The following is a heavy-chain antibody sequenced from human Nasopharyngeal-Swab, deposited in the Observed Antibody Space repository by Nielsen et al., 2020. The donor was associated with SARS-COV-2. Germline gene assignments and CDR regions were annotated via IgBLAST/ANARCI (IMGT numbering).Heavy chain of an antibody. V-gene: IGHV3-74*01. D-gene: IGHD5-18*01. Sequence: GVSRRLSCSASRFTFISYWMHWVRQAPGKGLVWVSRISPDGTTTGHADSVTGRFTISRDNATSALYLQINSLRADDTAVYYCTRDFDAATGYWGQGTLVTVSS. CDR3: TRDFDAATGY. CDR2: ISPDGTTT. J-gene: IGHJ4*02. CDR1: RFTFISYW.